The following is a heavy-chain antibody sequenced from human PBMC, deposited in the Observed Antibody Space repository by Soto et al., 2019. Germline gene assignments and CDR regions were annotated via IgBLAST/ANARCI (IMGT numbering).Heavy chain of an antibody. J-gene: IGHJ4*02. Sequence: QITLKESGPTLVRPPQTLTLTCTFSGFSLTSGVGVGWIRQPPGKALEWLALIYWDDDKRYSPSLKNRLTITNDTSNHHVVLTITNVGPVDTATYFCALIDPEIVTVGGHGVFDYWGQGTLVTVSS. D-gene: IGHD3-16*01. CDR1: GFSLTSGVG. CDR3: ALIDPEIVTVGGHGVFDY. V-gene: IGHV2-5*02. CDR2: IYWDDDK.